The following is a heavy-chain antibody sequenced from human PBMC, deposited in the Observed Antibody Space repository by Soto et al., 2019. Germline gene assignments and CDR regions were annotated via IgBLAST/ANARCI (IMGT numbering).Heavy chain of an antibody. CDR3: EAEMTFGKLSVV. D-gene: IGHD3-16*02. CDR1: GGTFSNYA. CDR2: IFPKFGTT. Sequence: ASVKVSCKASGGTFSNYAISWVRQAPGQGLEWMGGIFPKFGTTYSAQKLQDRLTITADESTSTVYMQLSSLRLDDTAVYYCEAEMTFGKLSVVWGQGTTVTVSS. V-gene: IGHV1-69*13. J-gene: IGHJ6*02.